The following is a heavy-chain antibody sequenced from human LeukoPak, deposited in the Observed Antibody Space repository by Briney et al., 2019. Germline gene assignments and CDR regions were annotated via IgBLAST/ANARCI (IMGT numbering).Heavy chain of an antibody. V-gene: IGHV3-74*01. Sequence: GGSLRLSCTASGFTFSSYWMNWVRQAPGKGLVWVSRIASDGSSTTYADSVKGRFSISRDNAKNTLYLQMNSLRVEDTAVYYCARGRPHGNDYWGQGTLVTVSS. CDR1: GFTFSSYW. CDR3: ARGRPHGNDY. D-gene: IGHD4-23*01. J-gene: IGHJ4*02. CDR2: IASDGSST.